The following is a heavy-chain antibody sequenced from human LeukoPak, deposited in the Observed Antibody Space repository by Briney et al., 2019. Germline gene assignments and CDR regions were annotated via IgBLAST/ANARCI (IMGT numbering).Heavy chain of an antibody. CDR2: ISGSGGST. CDR3: AKDGRVGWFLTFYFDY. V-gene: IGHV3-23*01. D-gene: IGHD3/OR15-3a*01. CDR1: GFTFSSHG. J-gene: IGHJ4*02. Sequence: GGTLRLSCAASGFTFSSHGMSWVRQAPGKGLEWVSAISGSGGSTYYADSVKGRFTMSRDNSKNTLYLQMNSLRAEDTAVYYCAKDGRVGWFLTFYFDYWGQGTLVTVSS.